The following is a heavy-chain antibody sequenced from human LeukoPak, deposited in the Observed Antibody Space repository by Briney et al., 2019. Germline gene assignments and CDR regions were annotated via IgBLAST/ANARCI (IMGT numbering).Heavy chain of an antibody. CDR3: AELGITMIGGV. CDR1: GLSETYE. CDR2: ISSAGVTI. Sequence: PGGSLRLSCVASGLSETYEMNWVRQAPGKGLEWISYISSAGVTIYYADSVRGRFTISRDNAKNSLYLQMNSLRAEDTAVYYCAELGITMIGGVWGKGTTVTISS. D-gene: IGHD3-10*02. V-gene: IGHV3-48*03. J-gene: IGHJ6*04.